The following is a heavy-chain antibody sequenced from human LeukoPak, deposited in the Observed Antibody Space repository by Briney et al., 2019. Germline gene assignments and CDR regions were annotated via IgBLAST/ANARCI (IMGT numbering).Heavy chain of an antibody. D-gene: IGHD4-23*01. CDR3: ARDYGGSSPFDY. Sequence: GGSLRLSCAASGFAFSSYEMHWVRQAPGKGLEWVSYISSSGSTIYYADSVKGRFTISRDNAKNSLYLQMNSLRAEDTAVYYCARDYGGSSPFDYWGQGTLVTVSS. V-gene: IGHV3-48*03. CDR1: GFAFSSYE. CDR2: ISSSGSTI. J-gene: IGHJ4*02.